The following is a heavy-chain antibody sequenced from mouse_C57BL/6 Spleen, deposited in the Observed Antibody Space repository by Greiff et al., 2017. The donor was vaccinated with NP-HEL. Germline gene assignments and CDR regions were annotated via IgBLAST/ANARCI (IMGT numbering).Heavy chain of an antibody. CDR2: IYPGSGST. V-gene: IGHV1-55*01. CDR1: GYTFTSYW. Sequence: QVQLKQPGAELVKPGASVKMSCKASGYTFTSYWITWVKQRPGQGLEWIGDIYPGSGSTNYNEKFKGKATLTVDTSSSTAYMQLSSLTSEDSAVYYCAREGGDYSNYVDYWGQGTTLTVSS. J-gene: IGHJ2*01. D-gene: IGHD2-5*01. CDR3: AREGGDYSNYVDY.